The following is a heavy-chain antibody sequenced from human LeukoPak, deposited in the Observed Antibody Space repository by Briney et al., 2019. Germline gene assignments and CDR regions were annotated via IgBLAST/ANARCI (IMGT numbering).Heavy chain of an antibody. CDR2: ISGRGDRT. CDR1: GFTFSSYV. D-gene: IGHD2-8*02. CDR3: VRDVVSWQLLVH. J-gene: IGHJ4*02. V-gene: IGHV3-23*01. Sequence: GGSLRLSCAASGFTFSSYVMNWVRQAPGKGLEWVSAISGRGDRTYYTDSVKGRFTISRDNSKNTLYLQMNSLRVEDTAVYYCVRDVVSWQLLVHWGQGTPVTVSS.